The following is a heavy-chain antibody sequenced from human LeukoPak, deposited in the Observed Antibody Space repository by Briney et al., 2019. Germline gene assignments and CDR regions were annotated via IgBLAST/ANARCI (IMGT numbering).Heavy chain of an antibody. CDR3: ATFSFWSAFDV. V-gene: IGHV3-53*01. CDR1: GFTVSGNY. CDR2: ISDTGTT. D-gene: IGHD3-3*01. J-gene: IGHJ3*01. Sequence: GGSLRLSCETSGFTVSGNYMSWVRQAPGKGLKWVSLISDTGTTFYADSVKGRFTISRDNSRNTLYLEMNSLRAEDTAVYYCATFSFWSAFDVWGQGTLVTVSS.